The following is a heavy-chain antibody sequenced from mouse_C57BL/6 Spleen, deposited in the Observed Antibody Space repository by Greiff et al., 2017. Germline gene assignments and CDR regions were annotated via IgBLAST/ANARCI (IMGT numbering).Heavy chain of an antibody. D-gene: IGHD1-1*01. CDR1: GFTFSSYA. Sequence: EVKVVESGGGLVKPGGSLKLSCAASGFTFSSYAMPWVRQTPEKRLEWVATISDGGSYTYYPDNVKGRFTISRDNAKNNLYLQMSHLKSEDTAMYYCARDYGSSEGYYFDYWGQGTTLTVSS. CDR3: ARDYGSSEGYYFDY. CDR2: ISDGGSYT. J-gene: IGHJ2*01. V-gene: IGHV5-4*03.